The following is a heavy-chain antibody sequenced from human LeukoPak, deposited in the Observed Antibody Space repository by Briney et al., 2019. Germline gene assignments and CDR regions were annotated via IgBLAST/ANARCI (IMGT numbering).Heavy chain of an antibody. Sequence: ASVKVSCKASGYTFTSYGISWVRQAPGQGLEWMGWIGAYNGNTNYAQKLQGRVTMTTDTSTSTAYMELRSLRSGDTAVYYCARWNYYDFWSGSPNWFDPWGQGTLVTVSS. CDR3: ARWNYYDFWSGSPNWFDP. V-gene: IGHV1-18*01. J-gene: IGHJ5*02. CDR1: GYTFTSYG. CDR2: IGAYNGNT. D-gene: IGHD3-3*01.